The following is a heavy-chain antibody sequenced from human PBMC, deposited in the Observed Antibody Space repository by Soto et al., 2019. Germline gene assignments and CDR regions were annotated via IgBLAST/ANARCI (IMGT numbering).Heavy chain of an antibody. V-gene: IGHV4-59*08. CDR1: GGSISGSY. J-gene: IGHJ6*04. CDR2: IHYSGGT. Sequence: QVQLQESGPELVKPSETLSLTCTISGGSISGSYWSWIRQPPGQGLQWIGYIHYSGGTDYNPSLQTRFPISVDTSKNHFSPRLSSVTAADTSVYDCVRHRPEVYYYDAMDVWGKGTTVTVSS. CDR3: VRHRPEVYYYDAMDV.